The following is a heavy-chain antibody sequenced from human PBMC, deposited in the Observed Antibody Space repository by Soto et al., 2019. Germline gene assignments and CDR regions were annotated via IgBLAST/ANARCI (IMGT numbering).Heavy chain of an antibody. CDR3: ARNLPAATTEVVFDY. J-gene: IGHJ4*02. CDR1: GGSSVDYY. D-gene: IGHD6-25*01. CDR2: IHSSGST. Sequence: TLCVPCTVSGGSSVDYYGSWIRQTPGKGPEWIGYIHSSGSTFYNPPLKSRVTISADTSKKQFSLNLKSVTAADTAVYYCARNLPAATTEVVFDYWGQGTLVTVSS. V-gene: IGHV4-31*03.